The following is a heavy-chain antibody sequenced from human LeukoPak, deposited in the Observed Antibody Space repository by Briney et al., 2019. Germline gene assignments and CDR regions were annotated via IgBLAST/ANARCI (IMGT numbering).Heavy chain of an antibody. J-gene: IGHJ4*02. V-gene: IGHV3-74*01. D-gene: IGHD2-2*01. CDR2: INSDGSST. CDR3: ARAMPGDY. CDR1: GFTFSSYS. Sequence: GGSLTLSCAASGFTFSSYSMNWVRPAPGKGLEWVSRINSDGSSTSYADSVKGRFTISRDNAKNTLYLQMNSLRVEDTAFYYCARAMPGDYWGRGTLVTVSS.